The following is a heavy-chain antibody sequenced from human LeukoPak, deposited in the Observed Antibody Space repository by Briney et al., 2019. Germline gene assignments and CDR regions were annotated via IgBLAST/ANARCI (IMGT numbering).Heavy chain of an antibody. CDR1: GGSISSYY. Sequence: SETPSLTCTVSGGSISSYYWSWIRQPPGKGLEWIGYIYYSGSTNYNPSLKSRVTISVDTSKNQFALKLSSVTAADTAVYYCARHEAVAGTADAFDIWGQGTMVTVSS. D-gene: IGHD6-19*01. CDR3: ARHEAVAGTADAFDI. J-gene: IGHJ3*02. CDR2: IYYSGST. V-gene: IGHV4-59*08.